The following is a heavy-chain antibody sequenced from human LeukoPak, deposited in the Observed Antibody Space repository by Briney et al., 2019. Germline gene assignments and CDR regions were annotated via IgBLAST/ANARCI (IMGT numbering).Heavy chain of an antibody. J-gene: IGHJ4*02. CDR2: FDPEDGET. D-gene: IGHD3-22*01. CDR1: GYTLTELS. Sequence: ASVKVSCTVSGYTLTELSMHWVRQAPGKGLEWMGGFDPEDGETIYAQKFQGRVTMTEDTSTDTAYMELSSLRSEDTAVYYCATDAKHYYDSSDPMGYWGQGTLVTVSS. CDR3: ATDAKHYYDSSDPMGY. V-gene: IGHV1-24*01.